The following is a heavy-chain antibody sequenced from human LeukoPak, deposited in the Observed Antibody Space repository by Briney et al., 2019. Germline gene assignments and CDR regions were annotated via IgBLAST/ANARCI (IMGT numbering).Heavy chain of an antibody. D-gene: IGHD2-2*01. CDR3: ARQAIPPIVVVPAAMFGFDP. CDR1: GGSFSGYY. Sequence: PSETLSLTCAVYGGSFSGYYWSWIRQPPGKGLEWIGEINHSGSTDYNPSLKSQVIIIIDTPKNHFSLTLSSVTAADTAVYYCARQAIPPIVVVPAAMFGFDPWGQGTLVTVSS. J-gene: IGHJ5*02. CDR2: INHSGST. V-gene: IGHV4-34*01.